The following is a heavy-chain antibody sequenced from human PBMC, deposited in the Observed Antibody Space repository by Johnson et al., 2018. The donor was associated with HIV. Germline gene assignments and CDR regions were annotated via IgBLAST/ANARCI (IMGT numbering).Heavy chain of an antibody. V-gene: IGHV3-30*02. CDR3: ARDRGGYSYGYDSDAFDI. Sequence: QVQLVESGGGVVQPGRSLRLSCAASGFTFSSYGMHWVRQAPGKGLEWVAFIRYDGTNKYYGDSVKGRFTVSRDNSKNTLYLQMNSLRAEDTAVYYCARDRGGYSYGYDSDAFDIWGQGTMVTVSS. CDR1: GFTFSSYG. J-gene: IGHJ3*02. D-gene: IGHD5-18*01. CDR2: IRYDGTNK.